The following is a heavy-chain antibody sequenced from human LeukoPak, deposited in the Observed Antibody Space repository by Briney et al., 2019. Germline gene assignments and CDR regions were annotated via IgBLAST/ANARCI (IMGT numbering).Heavy chain of an antibody. CDR1: GFTFSDYY. V-gene: IGHV3-11*04. J-gene: IGHJ3*02. Sequence: PGGSLRLSCAASGFTFSDYYMSWIRQAPGKGLEWVSYISSSGSTIYYADSVKGRFTISRDNAKNSLYPQMNSLRAEDTAVYYCARDLLDDIVVVVAAAPDAFDIWGQGTMVTVSS. D-gene: IGHD2-15*01. CDR3: ARDLLDDIVVVVAAAPDAFDI. CDR2: ISSSGSTI.